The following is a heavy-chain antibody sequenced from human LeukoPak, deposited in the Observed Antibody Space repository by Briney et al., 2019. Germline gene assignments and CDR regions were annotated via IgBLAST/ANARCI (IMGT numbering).Heavy chain of an antibody. CDR2: INHSGST. D-gene: IGHD3-22*01. CDR3: ARARARRGTMIVADFDY. J-gene: IGHJ4*02. Sequence: SETLSLTCAVYGGSFSGYYWSWIRQPPGKGLEWIGEINHSGSTNYNPSLKGRVTISVDTSKNQFSLKLSSVTAADTAVYYCARARARRGTMIVADFDYWGQGTLVTVPS. V-gene: IGHV4-34*01. CDR1: GGSFSGYY.